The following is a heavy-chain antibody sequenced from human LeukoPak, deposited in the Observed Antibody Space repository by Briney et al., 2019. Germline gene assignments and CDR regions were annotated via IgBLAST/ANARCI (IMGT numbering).Heavy chain of an antibody. CDR1: GVSISSSYSY. V-gene: IGHV4-39*01. D-gene: IGHD3/OR15-3a*01. Sequence: PSETLSLTCTVSGVSISSSYSYWGWIRQPPGMGLEWIGSVYYTGNTYYNASLKSQVSISIDTSKNQFSLKLTSVTAADTAVYYCARQTGSGLFILPGGQGTLVTVSS. CDR2: VYYTGNT. CDR3: ARQTGSGLFILP. J-gene: IGHJ4*02.